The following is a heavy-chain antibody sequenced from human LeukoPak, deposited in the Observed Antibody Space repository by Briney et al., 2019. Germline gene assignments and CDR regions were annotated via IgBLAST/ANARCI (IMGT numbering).Heavy chain of an antibody. CDR1: GFSLSDAW. CDR3: SQLSHGY. J-gene: IGHJ4*02. Sequence: PGGSLRLSCAASGFSLSDAWMSWVRQASGKGLECVGRMKPRGTTEDGEPMNDRFIVSRDDSKNTLYLQMNSLKAEDTGLYYCSQLSHGYWGQGTQVTVSS. D-gene: IGHD1-1*01. CDR2: MKPRGTT. V-gene: IGHV3-15*01.